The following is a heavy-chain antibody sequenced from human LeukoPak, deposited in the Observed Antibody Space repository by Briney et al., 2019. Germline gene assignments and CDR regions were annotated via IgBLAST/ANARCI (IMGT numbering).Heavy chain of an antibody. J-gene: IGHJ4*02. CDR1: GGSISSSGYY. V-gene: IGHV4-39*07. D-gene: IGHD5-18*01. CDR3: ARGQLWTDY. CDR2: FYYSGST. Sequence: SETLSLTCTVSGGSISSSGYYWDWIRQPPGKGLEWIGSFYYSGSTYYNPSLRSRVTISVDTSKNQFSLKLSSVTAADTAVYYCARGQLWTDYWGQGTLVTVSS.